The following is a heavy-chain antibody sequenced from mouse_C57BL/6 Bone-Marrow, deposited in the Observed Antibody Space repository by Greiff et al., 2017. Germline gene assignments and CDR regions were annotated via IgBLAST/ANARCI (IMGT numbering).Heavy chain of an antibody. J-gene: IGHJ4*01. CDR3: SADSAVYYCAWDEPMDY. D-gene: IGHD4-1*01. Sequence: VQLQESGPELARPWASVKISCQAFYTFSRRVHFAIRDTNYWMQWVKQRPGQGLEWIGAIYPGNGDTSYNQKFKGKATLTADKSASTAYRQLSSLASADSAVYYCAWDEPMDYWGQGTSVTVSS. CDR2: GQGLEWIG. V-gene: IGHV1-87*01. CDR1: YTFSRRVH.